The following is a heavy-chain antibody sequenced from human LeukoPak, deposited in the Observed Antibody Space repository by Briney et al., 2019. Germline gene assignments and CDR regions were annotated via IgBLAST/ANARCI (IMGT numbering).Heavy chain of an antibody. CDR3: AKDTLLLWFGEGRAEPPN. J-gene: IGHJ4*02. D-gene: IGHD3-10*01. CDR2: ISGSGGST. Sequence: PGGSLRLSCAASGFTFSSYAMSWVRQAPGKGLEWVSAISGSGGSTYYADSVKGRFTISGDNSKNTLYLQMNSLRAEDTAVYYCAKDTLLLWFGEGRAEPPNWGQGTLVTVSS. CDR1: GFTFSSYA. V-gene: IGHV3-23*01.